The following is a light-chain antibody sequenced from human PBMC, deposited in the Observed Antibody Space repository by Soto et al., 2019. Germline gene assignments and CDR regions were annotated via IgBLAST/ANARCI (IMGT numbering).Light chain of an antibody. Sequence: EIVLTQSPGTLSLSPGERATLSCRASQSVSSNYLAWYQQKPGQTPRLLIYGASSRPTGIPVRFSGSGSGTDFTLTISRMETEDFAVYYCRQYGSSPDTFGQGTKLEIK. J-gene: IGKJ2*01. CDR2: GAS. CDR1: QSVSSNY. V-gene: IGKV3-20*01. CDR3: RQYGSSPDT.